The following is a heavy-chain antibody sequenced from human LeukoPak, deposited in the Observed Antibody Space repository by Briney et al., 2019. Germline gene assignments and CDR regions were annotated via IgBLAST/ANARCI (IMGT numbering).Heavy chain of an antibody. D-gene: IGHD2-15*01. V-gene: IGHV1-69*05. CDR2: IIPIFGTA. CDR3: ARDSSGGSMYYFDY. CDR1: GGTFSSYA. J-gene: IGHJ4*02. Sequence: SVKVSCKASGGTFSSYAISWVRQAPGQGLEWMGGIIPIFGTANYAQKFQGRVTITTDESTSTAYMELSSLRSDDTAVYYCARDSSGGSMYYFDYWGQGTLVTVSS.